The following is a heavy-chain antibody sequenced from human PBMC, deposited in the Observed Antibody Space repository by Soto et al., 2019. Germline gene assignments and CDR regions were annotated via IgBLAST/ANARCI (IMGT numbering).Heavy chain of an antibody. V-gene: IGHV3-11*01. J-gene: IGHJ5*02. CDR1: GIVFSDY. CDR2: ISGSGRTI. D-gene: IGHD3-16*01. CDR3: ARLPFPWGWFDP. Sequence: QVQLVESGGGLVKPGGSLRLSCAASGIVFSDYMSWVRQAPGKGLEWLSYISGSGRTIYSADSVKGRFTISRDNATHSLYLQMNNVRTEATAVYYCARLPFPWGWFDPWGQGTLVTVSS.